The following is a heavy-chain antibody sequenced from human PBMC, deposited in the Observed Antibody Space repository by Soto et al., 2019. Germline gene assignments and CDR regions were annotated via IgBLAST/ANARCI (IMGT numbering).Heavy chain of an antibody. CDR1: GYNFTRHG. V-gene: IGHV1-3*01. CDR3: ARDKPDCYDSSGFSHVGDVFDI. Sequence: EASVKVSCKASGYNFTRHGIQWVRQAPGQSLEWMGWINAGNGNTKYSQKSQGRFTFTRDTSASTAYMELSGLRSEDTAVYYCARDKPDCYDSSGFSHVGDVFDIWGQGTMVTVSS. CDR2: INAGNGNT. J-gene: IGHJ3*02. D-gene: IGHD3-22*01.